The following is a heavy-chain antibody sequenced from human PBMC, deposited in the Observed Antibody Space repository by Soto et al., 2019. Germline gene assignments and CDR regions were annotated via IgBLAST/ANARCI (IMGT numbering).Heavy chain of an antibody. V-gene: IGHV1-2*02. Sequence: ASVKASCKASGYTFTGYFIHGVRQAPGQGLEWMGWINANSGGTNYAQQFQDRVTMTRDTSITTLYMELSRLISDDTAVYYCAREPCKLGDGMDVWGLGKTVTLSS. J-gene: IGHJ6*02. D-gene: IGHD3-10*01. CDR3: AREPCKLGDGMDV. CDR2: INANSGGT. CDR1: GYTFTGYF.